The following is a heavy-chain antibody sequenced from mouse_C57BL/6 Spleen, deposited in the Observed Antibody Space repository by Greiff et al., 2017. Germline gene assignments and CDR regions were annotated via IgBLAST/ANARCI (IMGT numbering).Heavy chain of an antibody. J-gene: IGHJ4*01. CDR1: GYTFTSYW. CDR3: ARLDSNYYAMDY. CDR2: IHPNSGST. V-gene: IGHV1-64*01. Sequence: QVQLQQPGAELVKPGASVKLSCKASGYTFTSYWMHWVKQRPGQGLEWIGMIHPNSGSTNYNEKFKSKATLTVDKSSSTAYMQLSSLTSEDSAVYYCARLDSNYYAMDYWGQGTSVTVSS. D-gene: IGHD2-5*01.